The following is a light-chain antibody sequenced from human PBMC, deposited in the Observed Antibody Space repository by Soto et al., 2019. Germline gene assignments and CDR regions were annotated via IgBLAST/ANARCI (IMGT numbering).Light chain of an antibody. CDR1: QVISNW. CDR2: AAS. V-gene: IGKV1-12*01. Sequence: DIQMTQSPSSVSASVGDRVTISCRASQVISNWLAWYQQKPGKAPKLLISAASTLQSGVPSRFSGSGSGTEFTLTISSLQPEDFATYYCQQADSFPLTFGQGTRLEIK. CDR3: QQADSFPLT. J-gene: IGKJ5*01.